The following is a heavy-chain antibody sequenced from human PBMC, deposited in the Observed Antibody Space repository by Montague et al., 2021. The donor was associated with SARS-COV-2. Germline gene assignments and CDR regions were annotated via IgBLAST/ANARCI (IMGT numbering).Heavy chain of an antibody. CDR3: ARIRCITIFGVVITPYYYGMDV. V-gene: IGHV4-34*01. CDR2: INHSGST. CDR1: GGSFSGYY. J-gene: IGHJ6*02. Sequence: SETLSLTCAVYGGSFSGYYWSWIRQPPGKGLEWIGEINHSGSTNYNPSLKSRVTISVDTSKNQFSPKLSSVTAADTAVYYCARIRCITIFGVVITPYYYGMDVWGQGTTVTVSS. D-gene: IGHD3-3*01.